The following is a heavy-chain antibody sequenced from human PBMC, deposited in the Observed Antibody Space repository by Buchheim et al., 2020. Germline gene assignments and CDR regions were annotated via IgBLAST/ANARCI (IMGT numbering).Heavy chain of an antibody. D-gene: IGHD2-8*01. Sequence: QVQLVQSGAEVKEPGASVKVSCKASGYTFTTYYMHWVRQAPGQGLEWMGIINSSAGSTSYAQKFQGRVTMTRDTSTSTINMELSSLRSEDTAVYYCARGYCFKGVCYGADYWGQGTL. J-gene: IGHJ4*02. CDR2: INSSAGST. CDR1: GYTFTTYY. CDR3: ARGYCFKGVCYGADY. V-gene: IGHV1-46*01.